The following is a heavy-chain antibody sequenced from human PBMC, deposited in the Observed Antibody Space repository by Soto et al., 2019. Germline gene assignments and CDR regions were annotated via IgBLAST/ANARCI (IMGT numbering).Heavy chain of an antibody. CDR3: ARLGGSYAVPHFDY. V-gene: IGHV4-59*08. D-gene: IGHD1-26*01. Sequence: SETLSLTCTVSGVSISSYYWSWIRQPPGKGLEWIGYIYYSGSTNYNPSLKSRVTISVDTSKNQFSLKLSSVTAADTAVYYCARLGGSYAVPHFDYWGQGTLVTVSS. CDR2: IYYSGST. CDR1: GVSISSYY. J-gene: IGHJ4*02.